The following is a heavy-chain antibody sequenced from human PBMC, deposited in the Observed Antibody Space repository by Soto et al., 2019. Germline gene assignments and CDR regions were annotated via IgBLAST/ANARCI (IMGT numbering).Heavy chain of an antibody. Sequence: PSETLSLTCRVSGASVSTKSWNWIRQPPGKGLEWIGYVYYSGTTNYNPSLKSRVTISIDTSKNEVTLNVTSVTAADTAVYFCATSLSWSPYFDLWGQGSRLTVSS. CDR1: GASVSTKS. CDR2: VYYSGTT. D-gene: IGHD3-3*01. V-gene: IGHV4-59*02. J-gene: IGHJ5*02. CDR3: ATSLSWSPYFDL.